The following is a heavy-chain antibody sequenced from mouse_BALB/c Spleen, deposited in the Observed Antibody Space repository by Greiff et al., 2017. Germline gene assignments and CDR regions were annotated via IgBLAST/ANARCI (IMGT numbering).Heavy chain of an antibody. Sequence: VMLVESGPGLVAPSQSLSITCTVSGFSLTSYGVHWVRQPPGKGLEWLGVIWAGGSTNYNSALMSRLRISKDNSKSQVFLKMNSLQTDDTAMYYSVYYDYDGDAYWGQGTLVTVSA. CDR3: VYYDYDGDAY. CDR2: IWAGGST. J-gene: IGHJ3*01. D-gene: IGHD2-4*01. CDR1: GFSLTSYG. V-gene: IGHV2-9*02.